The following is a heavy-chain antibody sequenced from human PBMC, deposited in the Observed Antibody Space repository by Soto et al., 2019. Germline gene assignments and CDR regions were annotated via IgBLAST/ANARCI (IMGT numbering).Heavy chain of an antibody. CDR1: GYTFTSYG. J-gene: IGHJ4*02. D-gene: IGHD1-1*01. Sequence: ASVKVSCKASGYTFTSYGISWVRQAPGQGLEWMGWISAYNGNTNYAQKLQGRVTMTTDTSTSTAYMELNSLRAEDTAVFYCAKQESDWNDHFDYWGQGTLVTVSS. V-gene: IGHV1-18*01. CDR2: ISAYNGNT. CDR3: AKQESDWNDHFDY.